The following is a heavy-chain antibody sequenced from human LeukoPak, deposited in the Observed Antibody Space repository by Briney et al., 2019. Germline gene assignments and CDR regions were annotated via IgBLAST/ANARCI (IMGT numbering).Heavy chain of an antibody. CDR3: AKFGDILTGYPYYFDY. V-gene: IGHV3-23*01. CDR1: GFTFSSYG. CDR2: ISGSGDNT. D-gene: IGHD3-9*01. J-gene: IGHJ4*02. Sequence: GGSLRLSCAASGFTFSSYGMHWVRQAPGKGLEWVSAISGSGDNTYYADSVKGRFTISRDSSKKMLYLHMKSLRAEDTAVYYCAKFGDILTGYPYYFDYWGQGSLVTVSS.